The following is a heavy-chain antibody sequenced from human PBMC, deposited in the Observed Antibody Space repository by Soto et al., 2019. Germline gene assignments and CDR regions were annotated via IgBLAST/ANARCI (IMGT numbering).Heavy chain of an antibody. Sequence: GASVKVSCKASGFTFTSSAVQWVRQARGQRLEWIGWIGVGSGNRHYAQKFQERVTITRDTSKNQFSLKLSSVTAADTAVYYCARVRTDTAMAWNDYWGQGTLVTVSS. J-gene: IGHJ4*02. D-gene: IGHD5-18*01. CDR2: IGVGSGNR. V-gene: IGHV1-58*01. CDR1: GFTFTSSA. CDR3: ARVRTDTAMAWNDY.